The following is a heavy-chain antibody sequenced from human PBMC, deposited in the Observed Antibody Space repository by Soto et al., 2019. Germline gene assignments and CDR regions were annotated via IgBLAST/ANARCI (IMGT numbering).Heavy chain of an antibody. CDR1: GGSISSYY. CDR2: IYYSGST. Sequence: PSETLSLTCTVSGGSISSYYWSWIRQPPGKGLEWIGYIYYSGSTNYNPSLKRRVSISLDTSKNQFSLKLTSVTAADTAVYFCARTGKFYYYDMSGLPFDPWGPGVLVTVSS. D-gene: IGHD3-22*01. CDR3: ARTGKFYYYDMSGLPFDP. J-gene: IGHJ5*02. V-gene: IGHV4-59*12.